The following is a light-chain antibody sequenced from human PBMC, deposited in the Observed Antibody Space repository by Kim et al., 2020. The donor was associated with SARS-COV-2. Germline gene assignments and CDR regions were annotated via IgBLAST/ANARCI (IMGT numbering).Light chain of an antibody. V-gene: IGKV1-39*01. J-gene: IGKJ4*01. CDR2: GAS. CDR1: QPISRF. CDR3: QQTYGTPFT. Sequence: SASIGDRVTITCRASQPISRFLNLYQQKPGKAPKVLVYGASSLQGGVPSRFSGSGSETEFTLTINSLQPKDYESYHCQQTYGTPFTFGGETKLEI.